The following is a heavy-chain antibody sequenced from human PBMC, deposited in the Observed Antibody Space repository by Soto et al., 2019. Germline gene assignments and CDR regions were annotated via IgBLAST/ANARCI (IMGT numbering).Heavy chain of an antibody. CDR1: GFTFDDYA. CDR3: AKDKDGSGSIFDY. V-gene: IGHV3-9*01. CDR2: ISWNSGSI. Sequence: GGSLRLSCAASGFTFDDYAMHWVRQAPGKGLEWVSGISWNSGSIGYADSVKGRFTISRDNAKNSLYLQMNSLRAEDTALYYCAKDKDGSGSIFDYWGQGTLVTVSS. J-gene: IGHJ4*02. D-gene: IGHD3-10*01.